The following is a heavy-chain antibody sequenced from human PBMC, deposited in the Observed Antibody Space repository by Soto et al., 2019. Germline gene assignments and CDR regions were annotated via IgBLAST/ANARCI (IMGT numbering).Heavy chain of an antibody. CDR1: GYTFTSYG. CDR2: ISAYNGNT. CDR3: ASDSPPVDY. Sequence: QVQLVQSGAEVKKPGASVKVSCKTSGYTFTSYGISWVRQAPGQGLEWMGWISAYNGNTKYAQKLQGRFTMTTATTTSTAYMNLRSLTSEDTSLYSCASDSPPVDYWGQGTLVTVSS. J-gene: IGHJ4*02. V-gene: IGHV1-18*01.